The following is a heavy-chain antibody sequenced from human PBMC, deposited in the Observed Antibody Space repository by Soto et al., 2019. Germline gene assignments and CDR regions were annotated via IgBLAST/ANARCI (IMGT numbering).Heavy chain of an antibody. Sequence: GGSLRLSCAASGFTFSSYGMHWVRQAPGKGLEWVAVIWYDGSNKYYADSVKGRFTISRDNSKNTLYLQMNSLRAEDTAVYYCARSRARQQLDRYWGQGTLVTVSS. V-gene: IGHV3-33*01. CDR1: GFTFSSYG. CDR3: ARSRARQQLDRY. CDR2: IWYDGSNK. D-gene: IGHD6-13*01. J-gene: IGHJ4*02.